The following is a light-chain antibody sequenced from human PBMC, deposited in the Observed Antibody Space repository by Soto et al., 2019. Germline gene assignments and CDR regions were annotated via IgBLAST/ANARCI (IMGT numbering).Light chain of an antibody. CDR1: SSDVGGYNY. V-gene: IGLV2-8*01. J-gene: IGLJ2*01. CDR3: SSYAVSLVV. CDR2: EVS. Sequence: QSVLTQPPSASGSPGQSVTISCTGTSSDVGGYNYVSWYQQHPGKAPKLMIYEVSKRPSGVPDRFSGSKSGNTASLTVSGLQAEDEADYYCSSYAVSLVVFGGGTKLTVL.